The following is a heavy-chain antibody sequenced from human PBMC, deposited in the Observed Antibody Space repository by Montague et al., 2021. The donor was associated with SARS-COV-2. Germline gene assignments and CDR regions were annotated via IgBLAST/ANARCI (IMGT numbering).Heavy chain of an antibody. D-gene: IGHD3-22*01. Sequence: SLRLSLSASGFTFSSYGMHWVRQAPGKGLEWVAVIWYDGSNKYYADSVKGRFTISRDNSKNTLYLQMNSLRAEDTAVYYCARGLAPYYYDSSGPELVDVWGQGTTVTVSS. V-gene: IGHV3-33*01. J-gene: IGHJ6*02. CDR1: GFTFSSYG. CDR3: ARGLAPYYYDSSGPELVDV. CDR2: IWYDGSNK.